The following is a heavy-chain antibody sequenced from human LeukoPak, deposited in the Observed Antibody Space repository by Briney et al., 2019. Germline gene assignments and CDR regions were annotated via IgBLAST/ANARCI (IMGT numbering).Heavy chain of an antibody. Sequence: GGSLRLSCAVSGFIFSSYSMSWVRQAPGKGLEWVSYIGSSSSHIYYADSVKGRFTVSRDNAKNSLYLQMNSLRAEDTAVYYCARDPAAGLFDYWGQGILVTVSS. D-gene: IGHD6-13*01. J-gene: IGHJ4*02. CDR3: ARDPAAGLFDY. CDR1: GFIFSSYS. CDR2: IGSSSSHI. V-gene: IGHV3-21*05.